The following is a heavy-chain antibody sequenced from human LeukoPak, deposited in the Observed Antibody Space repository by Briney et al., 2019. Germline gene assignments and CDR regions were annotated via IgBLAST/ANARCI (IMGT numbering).Heavy chain of an antibody. V-gene: IGHV5-51*01. CDR3: ARHLEPHGDLLP. D-gene: IGHD4-17*01. CDR1: GYSFTSYW. Sequence: ESLKISCKVSGYSFTSYWIGWVRQMPGKGREWMGIIYPGDSDTRYSPSFQGQVTISADKSISTAYLQWSSLKASDTAMYYCARHLEPHGDLLPWGQGTMVTVSS. J-gene: IGHJ3*01. CDR2: IYPGDSDT.